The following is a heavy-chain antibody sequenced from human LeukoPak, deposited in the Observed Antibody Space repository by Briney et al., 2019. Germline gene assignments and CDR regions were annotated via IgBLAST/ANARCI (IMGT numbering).Heavy chain of an antibody. CDR1: GYTFTGYY. CDR3: ARAAAAQSGFDY. Sequence: ASVKVSCKASGYTFTGYYMHWVRQAPGQGLEWMGWINPNSGGTNYAQKFQGRVTMTRDTSISTACMELSRLRSDDTAVYYCARAAAAQSGFDYWGQGTLVTVSS. J-gene: IGHJ4*02. CDR2: INPNSGGT. D-gene: IGHD6-13*01. V-gene: IGHV1-2*02.